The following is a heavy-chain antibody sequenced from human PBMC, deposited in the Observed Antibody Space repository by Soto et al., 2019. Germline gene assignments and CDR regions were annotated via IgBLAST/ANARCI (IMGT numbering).Heavy chain of an antibody. V-gene: IGHV3-21*01. CDR1: GFTFSSYS. CDR2: ISSSSSYI. CDR3: ARPLHGPGYSSGWYLNDAFDI. Sequence: PGGSLRLSCAASGFTFSSYSMNWVRQAPGKGLEWVSSISSSSSYIYYADSVKGRFTISRDNAKNSLYLQMNSLRAEDTAVYYCARPLHGPGYSSGWYLNDAFDIWGQGTMVTVSS. J-gene: IGHJ3*02. D-gene: IGHD6-19*01.